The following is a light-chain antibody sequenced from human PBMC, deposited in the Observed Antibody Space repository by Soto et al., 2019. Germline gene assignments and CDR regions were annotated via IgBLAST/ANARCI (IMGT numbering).Light chain of an antibody. Sequence: QSVLTQPASVSGSPGQSITISCTGTSSDVGGYNYVSWYQQHPGKAPKLMIYDVSNRPSGVSNRFSGSKSGNTASLTISGLQAEDXADYYCSSYTSSSTPVVFGGGTKVTVL. CDR1: SSDVGGYNY. CDR2: DVS. V-gene: IGLV2-14*01. CDR3: SSYTSSSTPVV. J-gene: IGLJ2*01.